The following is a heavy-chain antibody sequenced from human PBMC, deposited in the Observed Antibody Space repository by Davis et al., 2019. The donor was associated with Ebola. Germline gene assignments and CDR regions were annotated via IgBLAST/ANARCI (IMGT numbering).Heavy chain of an antibody. CDR3: AVYCSSTSCYTVFDY. CDR1: GFTFSSYG. D-gene: IGHD2-2*02. CDR2: ISYDGSNK. V-gene: IGHV3-30*03. J-gene: IGHJ4*02. Sequence: SLKISCAASGFTFSSYGMHWVRQAPGKGLEWVAVISYDGSNKYYADSVKGRFTISRDNSKNTLYLQMNSLRAEDTAVYYCAVYCSSTSCYTVFDYWGQGTLVTVSS.